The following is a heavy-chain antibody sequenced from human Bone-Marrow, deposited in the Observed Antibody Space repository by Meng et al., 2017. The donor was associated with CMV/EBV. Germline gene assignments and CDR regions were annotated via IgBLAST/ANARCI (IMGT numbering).Heavy chain of an antibody. CDR2: IYYCGST. V-gene: IGHV4-59*01. CDR3: ARGGGRRRDAFDI. Sequence: SETLSLSCTVSGGSISSYYWSWIRQPPGKGLEWIGYIYYCGSTNYNPSLKSRVTMSVDTSKNQFSLKLSSVTAADTAVYYCARGGGRRRDAFDIWGQGTMVTVSS. CDR1: GGSISSYY. D-gene: IGHD3-16*01. J-gene: IGHJ3*02.